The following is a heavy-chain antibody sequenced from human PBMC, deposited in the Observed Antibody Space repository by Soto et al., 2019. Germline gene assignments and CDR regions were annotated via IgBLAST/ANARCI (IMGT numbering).Heavy chain of an antibody. CDR1: GGSISSSSYY. D-gene: IGHD6-19*01. Sequence: PSETLSLTCTVSGGSISSSSYYWGWIRQPPGKGLEWIGSIYYSGSTYYNPSLKSRVTISVDTSKNQFSLKLSSVTAADTAVYYCARQDEWLADYWGQGTLVTVSS. CDR2: IYYSGST. J-gene: IGHJ4*02. CDR3: ARQDEWLADY. V-gene: IGHV4-39*01.